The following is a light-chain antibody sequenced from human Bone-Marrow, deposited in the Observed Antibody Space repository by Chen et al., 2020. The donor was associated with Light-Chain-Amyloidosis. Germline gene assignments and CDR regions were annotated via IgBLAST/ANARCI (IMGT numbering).Light chain of an antibody. V-gene: IGLV2-8*01. CDR2: EGT. J-gene: IGLJ3*02. Sequence: QSALTQPPSASGSLGKSVTISCAGTSADLGGYDFVSWYQQHPGKAPKLMIHEGTKRPSGVPSRFSGSKSGNTASLTVSGLQAEDEADYYCCSFAGNDDWVFGGGTKLTVL. CDR3: CSFAGNDDWV. CDR1: SADLGGYDF.